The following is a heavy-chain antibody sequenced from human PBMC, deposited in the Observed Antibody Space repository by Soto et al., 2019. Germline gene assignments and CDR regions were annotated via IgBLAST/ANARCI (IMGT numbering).Heavy chain of an antibody. CDR3: ARGGLGVVTYYYYGMDV. CDR1: GGTFSSYA. Sequence: SVMVSCKASGGTFSSYAISWVRQAPGQGLEWMGGIIPIFGTANYAQKFQGRVSITADESTSTDYVELSSLRSEDTAVYACARGGLGVVTYYYYGMDVWCQGTTVTVSS. J-gene: IGHJ6*02. D-gene: IGHD2-21*02. V-gene: IGHV1-69*13. CDR2: IIPIFGTA.